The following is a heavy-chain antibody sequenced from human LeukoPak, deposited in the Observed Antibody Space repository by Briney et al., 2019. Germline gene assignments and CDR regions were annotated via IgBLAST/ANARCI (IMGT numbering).Heavy chain of an antibody. Sequence: PGGPLRLSCAASGFTFSSYEMNWVRQAPGKGLEWVSYISSSGSTIYYADSVKGRFTISRDNAKNSLYLQMNSLRAEDTAVYYCARGKSGYDILTGYPNDAFDIWGQGTMVTVSS. CDR3: ARGKSGYDILTGYPNDAFDI. V-gene: IGHV3-48*03. CDR1: GFTFSSYE. J-gene: IGHJ3*02. CDR2: ISSSGSTI. D-gene: IGHD3-9*01.